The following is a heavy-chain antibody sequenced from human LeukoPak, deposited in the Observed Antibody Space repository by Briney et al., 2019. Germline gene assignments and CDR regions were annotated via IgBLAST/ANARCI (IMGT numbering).Heavy chain of an antibody. CDR2: IYSGGST. D-gene: IGHD5-18*01. V-gene: IGHV3-66*01. CDR1: GFTVSSNY. CDR3: AKAARVDTAMLGAFDI. Sequence: PGGSLRLSCAASGFTVSSNYMSWVRQAPGKGLEWVSVIYSGGSTYYADSVKGRFTISRDNSKNTLYLQMNSLRAEDTAVYYCAKAARVDTAMLGAFDIWGQGTMVTVSS. J-gene: IGHJ3*02.